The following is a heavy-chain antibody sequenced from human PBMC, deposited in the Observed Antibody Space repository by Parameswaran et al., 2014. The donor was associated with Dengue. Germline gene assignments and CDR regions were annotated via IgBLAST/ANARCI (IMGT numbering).Heavy chain of an antibody. D-gene: IGHD3-22*01. CDR2: IYNNGIT. CDR3: ARGRQTPFQWSFRPDYGMDV. J-gene: IGHJ6*02. Sequence: VRQAPGKGLEWIGYIYNNGITYYNPSLKSRATISEDTSKNQLSLSLDSMTAADTAVYYCARGRQTPFQWSFRPDYGMDVWGQGTTVTVSS. V-gene: IGHV4-31*02.